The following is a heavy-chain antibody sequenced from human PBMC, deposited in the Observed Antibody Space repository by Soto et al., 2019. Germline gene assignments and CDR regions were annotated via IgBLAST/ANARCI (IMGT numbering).Heavy chain of an antibody. Sequence: QVQLQESGPGLVKPSETLSLTCTVSGGSISSYYWSWIRQPPGKGLEWIGYIYYSGSTNYNPSLKSRVTISVDTSKNQFSLKLSSVTAADTAVYYCAGSSGLGWGQGTLVTVSS. V-gene: IGHV4-59*01. D-gene: IGHD6-6*01. CDR2: IYYSGST. CDR3: AGSSGLG. J-gene: IGHJ4*02. CDR1: GGSISSYY.